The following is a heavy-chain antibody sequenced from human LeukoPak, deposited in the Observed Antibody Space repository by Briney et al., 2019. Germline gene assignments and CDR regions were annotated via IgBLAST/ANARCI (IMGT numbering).Heavy chain of an antibody. J-gene: IGHJ3*02. CDR2: IYTSGST. Sequence: PSETLSLTCTVSGGSIGSGSYYWSWIRQPAGKGLEWIGRIYTSGSTNYNPSLKSRVTISVDTSKNQFSLKLSSVTAADTAVYYCAREDSGYDGNAFDIWGQGTMVTVSS. D-gene: IGHD5-12*01. CDR3: AREDSGYDGNAFDI. CDR1: GGSIGSGSYY. V-gene: IGHV4-61*02.